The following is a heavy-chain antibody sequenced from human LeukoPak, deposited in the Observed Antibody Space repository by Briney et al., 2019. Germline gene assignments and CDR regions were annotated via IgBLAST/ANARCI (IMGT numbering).Heavy chain of an antibody. V-gene: IGHV4-30-4*01. CDR3: ARDNYDSSGYYEHALDL. Sequence: SETLSLTCTVSGGSISSGDYYWTWIRQPPGKGLEWSAYIYYTGSTYYNPSLKSRVTISVDTSKNQFSLKMTSLTAADTAVYYCARDNYDSSGYYEHALDLWGQGTMVTVSS. CDR2: IYYTGST. CDR1: GGSISSGDYY. D-gene: IGHD3-22*01. J-gene: IGHJ3*01.